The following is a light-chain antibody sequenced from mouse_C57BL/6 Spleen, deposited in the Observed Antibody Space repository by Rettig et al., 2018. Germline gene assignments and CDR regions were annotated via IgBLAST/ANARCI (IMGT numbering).Light chain of an antibody. J-gene: IGLJ1*01. CDR1: TGAVTTSNY. CDR3: QV. Sequence: QAVVTQESALTTSPGETVTLTCRSSTGAVTTSNYANWVQEKPDHLFTGLIGGTNNRAPGVPARFSGSLIGDKAALTITGAQTEDEATTELQVF. V-gene: IGLV1*01. CDR2: GTN.